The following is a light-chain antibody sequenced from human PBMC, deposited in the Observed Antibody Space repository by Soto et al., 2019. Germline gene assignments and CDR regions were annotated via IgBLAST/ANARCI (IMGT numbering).Light chain of an antibody. CDR2: EVN. CDR1: SSDVGGYKY. Sequence: QSALTQPPSASGSPGQSVTISCTGTSSDVGGYKYVSWYQQYPGKAPKLMIYEVNKRPSGVPDRFSGSKSGNTASLTVSRLQTEDEADYYCSSYAGSNNYVFGTGTKVTVL. J-gene: IGLJ1*01. V-gene: IGLV2-8*01. CDR3: SSYAGSNNYV.